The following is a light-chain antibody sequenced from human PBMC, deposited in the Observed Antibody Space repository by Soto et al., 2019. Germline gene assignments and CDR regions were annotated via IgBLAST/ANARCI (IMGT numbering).Light chain of an antibody. V-gene: IGKV2-28*01. Sequence: DIVMTQSPLSLPVTPGEPASISCRSSQSLLHSNGYNYLDWYLQKPGQSPQLLIYLGSNRASGVPDRLSGSRSGTDFTMKISRVEAEDVGVYYCMQALQTPGLTFGGGTKVEIK. CDR2: LGS. J-gene: IGKJ4*01. CDR3: MQALQTPGLT. CDR1: QSLLHSNGYNY.